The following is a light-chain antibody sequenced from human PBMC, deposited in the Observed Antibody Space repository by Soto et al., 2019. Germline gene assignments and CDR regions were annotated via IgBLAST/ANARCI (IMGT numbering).Light chain of an antibody. J-gene: IGKJ4*01. CDR2: GAS. Sequence: VSVTPGEGVTRVCRASQRLTNNLAWFQQSPGQAPRLLIYGASTRATGIPTRFSGSGTGTEFTLTISSLESEDCAVYYCPQSNNLPRTSGGGTKPDIK. V-gene: IGKV3D-15*01. CDR3: PQSNNLPRT. CDR1: QRLTNN.